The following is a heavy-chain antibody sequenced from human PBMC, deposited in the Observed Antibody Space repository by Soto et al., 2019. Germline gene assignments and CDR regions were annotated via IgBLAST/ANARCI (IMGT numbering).Heavy chain of an antibody. Sequence: SETLSLTCTVSGDSMSTYYWSWIRQPPGKRLEYIGYISYSGSTNYNPSLRSRPTITLDTSKNQFSLKLSSATAADTAVYYCGRLRGGYYFDSWGQGTLVTVSS. CDR2: ISYSGST. J-gene: IGHJ4*02. CDR3: GRLRGGYYFDS. CDR1: GDSMSTYY. D-gene: IGHD3-16*01. V-gene: IGHV4-59*01.